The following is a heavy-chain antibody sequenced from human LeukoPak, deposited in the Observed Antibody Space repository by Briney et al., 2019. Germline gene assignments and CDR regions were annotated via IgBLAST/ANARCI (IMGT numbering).Heavy chain of an antibody. CDR3: AREGGDIVVPAAPFDY. D-gene: IGHD2-2*01. V-gene: IGHV3-21*01. CDR2: ISSSSSYI. Sequence: GGSLRLSCAASGFTFSSYSMNWVRQAPGKGLEWVSSISSSSSYIYYADSVKGRSTISRDNAKNSLYLQMNSLRAEDTAVYYCAREGGDIVVPAAPFDYWGQGTLVTVSS. CDR1: GFTFSSYS. J-gene: IGHJ4*02.